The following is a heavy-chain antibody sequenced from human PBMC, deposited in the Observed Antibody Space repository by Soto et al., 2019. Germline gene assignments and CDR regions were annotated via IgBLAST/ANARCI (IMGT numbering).Heavy chain of an antibody. J-gene: IGHJ4*02. Sequence: LSLTCTVSGVSISSGGYYWTWIRQHPQKGLEWIGHIYYSGSTYYNPSLKSRVTVSVDTSKNQFSLKLSSVTAADTAVYYCAREYYYDSSGFDYWGQGTLVTVSS. CDR3: AREYYYDSSGFDY. D-gene: IGHD3-22*01. CDR2: IYYSGST. CDR1: GVSISSGGYY. V-gene: IGHV4-31*03.